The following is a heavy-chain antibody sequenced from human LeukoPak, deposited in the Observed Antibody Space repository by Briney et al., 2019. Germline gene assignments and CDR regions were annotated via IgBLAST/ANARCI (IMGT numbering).Heavy chain of an antibody. CDR3: VRGVGVSRFNYFDP. J-gene: IGHJ5*02. V-gene: IGHV3-33*01. CDR2: IWYDASNK. CDR1: GFTFSSFG. D-gene: IGHD6-13*01. Sequence: GGSLRLSCAASGFTFSSFGMHWVRQAPGKGLEWVAVIWYDASNKYYADSVKGRFTISRDNSKNTLFLQMNSLRDDDTAVYYCVRGVGVSRFNYFDPWGQGTLVVVSS.